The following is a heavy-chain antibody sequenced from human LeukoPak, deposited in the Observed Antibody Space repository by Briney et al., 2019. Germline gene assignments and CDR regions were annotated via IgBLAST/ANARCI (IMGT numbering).Heavy chain of an antibody. CDR1: GGSFSGYY. Sequence: SETLSLTCAVYGGSFSGYYWSRIRQPPGKGLEWIGYIYYSGSTNYNPSLKSRVTISVDTSKNQFSLKLSSVTAADTAVYYCARDRGGDYYFDYWGQGTLVTVSS. V-gene: IGHV4-59*01. CDR3: ARDRGGDYYFDY. CDR2: IYYSGST. J-gene: IGHJ4*02. D-gene: IGHD2-21*02.